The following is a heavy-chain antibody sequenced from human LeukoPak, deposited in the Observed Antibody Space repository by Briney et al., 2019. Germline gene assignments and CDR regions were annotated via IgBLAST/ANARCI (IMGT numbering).Heavy chain of an antibody. J-gene: IGHJ4*02. D-gene: IGHD3-10*01. Sequence: PGGSLRLSCAASGFTVSSNYMSWVRQAPGKGLEWVSVIYSGGSTYYADSVKGRFTISRDNAKNSLYLQMNSLRAEDTAVYYCARDHVDSPLSGFDYWGQGTLVTVSS. CDR3: ARDHVDSPLSGFDY. V-gene: IGHV3-66*01. CDR1: GFTVSSNY. CDR2: IYSGGST.